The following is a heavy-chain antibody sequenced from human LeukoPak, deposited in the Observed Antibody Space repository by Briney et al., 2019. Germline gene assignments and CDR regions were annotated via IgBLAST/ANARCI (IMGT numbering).Heavy chain of an antibody. Sequence: GGSLRLSCAASGFTFSDYDMHWVRQATGKGLEWVSAIGTAGDTYYTGSVKGRFTISRENAKNSLYPQMNSLRAGDTAVYYCAGVAKERVGGVYYFDYWGQGTLVTVSS. CDR1: GFTFSDYD. D-gene: IGHD1-1*01. CDR2: IGTAGDT. CDR3: AGVAKERVGGVYYFDY. J-gene: IGHJ4*02. V-gene: IGHV3-13*01.